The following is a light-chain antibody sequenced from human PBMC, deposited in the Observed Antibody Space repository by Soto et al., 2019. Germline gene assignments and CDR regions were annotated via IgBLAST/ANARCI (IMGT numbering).Light chain of an antibody. CDR2: LNSAGSH. CDR1: SGHSSYA. Sequence: QPVLTQSPSASASLGASVKLTCTLSSGHSSYAIAWHQQHPEKGPRYLMKLNSAGSHSKGDGIPDRFTGSSSGDERYLTISSLQSEDEADYYCQTWGTGIQVFGGGTKLTVL. V-gene: IGLV4-69*01. CDR3: QTWGTGIQV. J-gene: IGLJ2*01.